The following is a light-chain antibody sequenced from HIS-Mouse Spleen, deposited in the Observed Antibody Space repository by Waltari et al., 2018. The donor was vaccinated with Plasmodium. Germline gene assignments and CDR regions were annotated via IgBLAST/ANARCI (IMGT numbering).Light chain of an antibody. Sequence: DIVMTQSPDSLAVSLGERATINCKSSQIVLYSSNNKNYFAWYQQKPGQPPKLLIYWASTRESGVPDRFSGSGSGTDFTLTISSLQAEDVAVYYCQQYYSTPFTFGPGTKVDIK. CDR3: QQYYSTPFT. V-gene: IGKV4-1*01. J-gene: IGKJ3*01. CDR2: WAS. CDR1: QIVLYSSNNKNY.